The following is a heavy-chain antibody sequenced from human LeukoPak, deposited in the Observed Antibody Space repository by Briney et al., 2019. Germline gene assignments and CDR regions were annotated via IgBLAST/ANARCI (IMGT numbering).Heavy chain of an antibody. CDR2: IYRGGST. J-gene: IGHJ4*02. Sequence: GGSLRLSCAASGFNVGNNYMSWVRQAPGKGLEWVSVIYRGGSTYYADSVKGRFTMSRDNSKNTVYLQMDSLRAEDTAVYYCARDRGAAAGNWGQGTLVTVSS. CDR3: ARDRGAAAGN. CDR1: GFNVGNNY. D-gene: IGHD6-13*01. V-gene: IGHV3-53*01.